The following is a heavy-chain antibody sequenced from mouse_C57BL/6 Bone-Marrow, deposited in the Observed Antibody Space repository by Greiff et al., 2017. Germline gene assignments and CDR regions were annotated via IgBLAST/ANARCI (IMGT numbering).Heavy chain of an antibody. CDR3: AGSSSWFAY. Sequence: QVQLKESGAELVKPGASVKMSCKASGYTFTSYWITWVKQRPGQGLEWIGDIYPGSGSTNYNEKFKSKATLTVDTSSSTAYMQLSSLTSEDSAVYYCAGSSSWFAYWGQGTLVTVSA. D-gene: IGHD1-1*01. CDR1: GYTFTSYW. CDR2: IYPGSGST. V-gene: IGHV1-55*01. J-gene: IGHJ3*01.